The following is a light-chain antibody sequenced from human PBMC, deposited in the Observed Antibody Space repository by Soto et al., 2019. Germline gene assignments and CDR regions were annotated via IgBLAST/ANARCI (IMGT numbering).Light chain of an antibody. V-gene: IGKV1-5*03. CDR3: QQLNSYPPWWT. J-gene: IGKJ1*01. CDR1: QSVSIW. CDR2: KSS. Sequence: DIQMPQSPSTLSASEGDSVTISCRARQSVSIWLAWYQQKPGRAPKLLIYKSSILESGVPSRFSGSGSGTDFTLTISSLQPEDFATYYCQQLNSYPPWWTFGQGNKVDNK.